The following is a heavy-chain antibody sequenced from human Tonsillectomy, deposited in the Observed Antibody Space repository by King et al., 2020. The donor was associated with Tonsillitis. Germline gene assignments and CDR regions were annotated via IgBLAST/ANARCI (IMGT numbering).Heavy chain of an antibody. D-gene: IGHD3-10*01. V-gene: IGHV3-33*01. CDR2: IWYDASNK. Sequence: QLVQSGGGVVQPGRSLRLSCAASGFTFSSYGMHWVRQAPGKGLEWVAVIWYDASNKFYADSVKGRFTISRDNSKNTLYLQVNSLRAEDTAVYYCARDPLRGSGWPYYFDSWGQGTLVTVSS. J-gene: IGHJ4*02. CDR3: ARDPLRGSGWPYYFDS. CDR1: GFTFSSYG.